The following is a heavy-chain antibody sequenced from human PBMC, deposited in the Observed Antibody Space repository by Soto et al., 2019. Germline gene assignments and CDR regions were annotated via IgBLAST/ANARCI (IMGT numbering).Heavy chain of an antibody. CDR2: IKSKTDGGTT. CDR3: TTDDYGSGTYGMDV. D-gene: IGHD3-10*01. Sequence: PGGSLRLSCAASGFTFSNAWLSWVRKAPGKGLEWVGRIKSKTDGGTTDYAAPVKGRFTISRDDSKNTLYLQMNSLKTEDTAVYYCTTDDYGSGTYGMDVWGQGTTVTVSS. V-gene: IGHV3-15*01. J-gene: IGHJ6*02. CDR1: GFTFSNAW.